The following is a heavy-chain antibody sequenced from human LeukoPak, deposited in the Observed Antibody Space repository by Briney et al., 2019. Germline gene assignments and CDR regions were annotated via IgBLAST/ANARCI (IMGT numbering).Heavy chain of an antibody. CDR3: ARGRGSGTGLRRLDF. J-gene: IGHJ4*02. V-gene: IGHV1-8*01. D-gene: IGHD6-19*01. CDR2: MNPNSGNT. Sequence: ASVKVSCKASGYTFTSYDINWVRQATGQGPEWMGWMNPNSGNTGCAQKFQGRVTMTRDTSITTAYMELSSLIYDDTTVYYCARGRGSGTGLRRLDFWGQGTLVTVSS. CDR1: GYTFTSYD.